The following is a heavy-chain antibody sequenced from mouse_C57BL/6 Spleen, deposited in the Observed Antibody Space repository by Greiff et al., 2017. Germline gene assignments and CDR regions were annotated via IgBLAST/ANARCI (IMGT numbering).Heavy chain of an antibody. CDR3: ARCGSSYGDY. V-gene: IGHV1-7*01. D-gene: IGHD1-1*01. Sequence: VKLVESGAELAKPGASVKLSCKASGYTFTSYWMHWVKQRPGQGLEWIGYINPSSGYTKYNQKFKDKATLTADKSYSTAYMQLSSLTYEDSAVYYCARCGSSYGDYWGQGTTLTVSS. CDR1: GYTFTSYW. J-gene: IGHJ2*01. CDR2: INPSSGYT.